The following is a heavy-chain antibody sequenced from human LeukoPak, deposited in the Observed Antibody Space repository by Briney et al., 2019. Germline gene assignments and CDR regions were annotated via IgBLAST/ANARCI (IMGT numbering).Heavy chain of an antibody. D-gene: IGHD2-15*01. CDR3: ARHSSRFDP. Sequence: SETLSLTCTVSGGSISSSSYYWGWIRQPPGKGLEWIGSIYYSGSTYYNPSLKSRVTISVDTSKNQFSLKLSSVTAADTAVYYCARHSSRFDPWGQGTLVTVSS. V-gene: IGHV4-39*01. CDR2: IYYSGST. CDR1: GGSISSSSYY. J-gene: IGHJ5*02.